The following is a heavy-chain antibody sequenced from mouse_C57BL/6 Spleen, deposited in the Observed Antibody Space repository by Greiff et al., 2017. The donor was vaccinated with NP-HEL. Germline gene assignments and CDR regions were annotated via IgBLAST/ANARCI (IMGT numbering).Heavy chain of an antibody. CDR2: IDPETGGT. CDR3: TRRNYIDY. CDR1: GYTFTDYE. J-gene: IGHJ2*01. Sequence: VQLQESGAELVRPGASVTLSCKASGYTFTDYEMHWVKQTPVHGLEWIGAIDPETGGTAYNQKFKGKAILTADKSSSTAYMELRSLTSEDSAVYYCTRRNYIDYWGQGTTLTVSS. V-gene: IGHV1-15*01. D-gene: IGHD2-12*01.